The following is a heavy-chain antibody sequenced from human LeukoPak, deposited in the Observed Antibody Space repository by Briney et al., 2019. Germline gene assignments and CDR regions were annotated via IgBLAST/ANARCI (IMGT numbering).Heavy chain of an antibody. Sequence: SETLSLTCTVSGDSITGSSYYWGWIRQPPGKGLEWIGSMYYSGSTYSNPSLKSRVTITVDTSKNQFSLKLSSVTAADTAVYYCARHYYDSTGYYYFDYWGQGTLVTVSS. V-gene: IGHV4-39*01. CDR3: ARHYYDSTGYYYFDY. J-gene: IGHJ4*02. CDR2: MYYSGST. CDR1: GDSITGSSYY. D-gene: IGHD3-22*01.